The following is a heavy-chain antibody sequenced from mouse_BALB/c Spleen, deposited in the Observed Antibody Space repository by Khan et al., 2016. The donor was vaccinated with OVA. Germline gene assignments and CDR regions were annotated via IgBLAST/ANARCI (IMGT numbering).Heavy chain of an antibody. CDR1: GYSITSDYA. V-gene: IGHV3-2*02. CDR2: INYSGST. Sequence: EVKLEESGPGLVNPSQSLSLTCTVTGYSITSDYAWNWIRQFPGNKLEWMGYINYSGSTNYNPALKSRISTTRDTSKNQFFLQLNSVTTEDTATYYCARDGSRYNYAMDYWGQGTSVTVSS. J-gene: IGHJ4*01. D-gene: IGHD2-3*01. CDR3: ARDGSRYNYAMDY.